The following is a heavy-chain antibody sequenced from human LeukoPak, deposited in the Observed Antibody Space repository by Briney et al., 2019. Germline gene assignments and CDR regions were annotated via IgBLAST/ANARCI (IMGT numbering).Heavy chain of an antibody. CDR3: AKAAIAESSNWYGIDY. Sequence: GGSLRLSCAASGFTFSSYAMSWVRQAPGKGLEWVSAISGSGGIIYYADSVKGRFTISRDNSKNMLFLQMNSLSADDTAVYYCAKAAIAESSNWYGIDYWGQGTLVTVSS. CDR1: GFTFSSYA. D-gene: IGHD6-13*01. V-gene: IGHV3-23*01. CDR2: ISGSGGII. J-gene: IGHJ4*02.